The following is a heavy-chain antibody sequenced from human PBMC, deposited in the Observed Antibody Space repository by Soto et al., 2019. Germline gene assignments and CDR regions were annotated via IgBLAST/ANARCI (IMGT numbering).Heavy chain of an antibody. D-gene: IGHD5-12*01. CDR2: ISWNSGSI. CDR1: GFTFDDYA. Sequence: EVQLVESGGGLVQPGRSLRLSCAASGFTFDDYATHWVRQAPGKGLEWVSGISWNSGSIGYADSVKGRFTISRDNAKNSLYLQMNSLRAEDTALYYCAKGGYSGYESPDYWGQGTLVTVSS. CDR3: AKGGYSGYESPDY. V-gene: IGHV3-9*01. J-gene: IGHJ4*02.